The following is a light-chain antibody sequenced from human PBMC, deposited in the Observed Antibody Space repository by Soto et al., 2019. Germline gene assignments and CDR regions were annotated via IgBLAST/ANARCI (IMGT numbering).Light chain of an antibody. CDR2: AAS. CDR3: QQSYSTPFT. Sequence: IQMTXSPSXLSXXVGXRVTITCRASQSISSYLNWYQQKPGKAPKLLIYAASSLQSGVPSXFXXXXXXXXXXXXISSLQPEDFATYYCQQSYSTPFTFGPGTKVDIK. CDR1: QSISSY. J-gene: IGKJ3*01. V-gene: IGKV1-39*01.